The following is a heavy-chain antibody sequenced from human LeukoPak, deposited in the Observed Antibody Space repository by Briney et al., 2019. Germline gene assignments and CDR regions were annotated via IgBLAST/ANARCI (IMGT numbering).Heavy chain of an antibody. D-gene: IGHD3-22*01. CDR1: GFTFSSYS. CDR2: ISSSSSTI. V-gene: IGHV3-48*04. CDR3: AKVQFEDYYDSSGYYQPFDY. J-gene: IGHJ4*02. Sequence: GGSLRLSCAASGFTFSSYSMNWVRQAPGKGLEWVSYISSSSSTIYYADSVKGRFTISRDNAKNSLYLQMNSLRAEDTAVYYCAKVQFEDYYDSSGYYQPFDYWGQGTLITVSS.